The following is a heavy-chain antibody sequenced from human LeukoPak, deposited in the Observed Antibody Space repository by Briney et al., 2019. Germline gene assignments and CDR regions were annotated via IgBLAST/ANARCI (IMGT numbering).Heavy chain of an antibody. V-gene: IGHV1-8*02. CDR2: MNPNSGNT. D-gene: IGHD6-19*01. CDR1: GYTFTIYY. Sequence: ASVKVSYKASGYTFTIYYMHWVRQAPGQGREWMGWMNPNSGNTGYAQKFQGRVTMTRNTSISTAYMELSSLRSEDTAVYYCERGLMNSSGWSKYYYYYYYMDVWGKGTTVTISS. J-gene: IGHJ6*03. CDR3: ERGLMNSSGWSKYYYYYYYMDV.